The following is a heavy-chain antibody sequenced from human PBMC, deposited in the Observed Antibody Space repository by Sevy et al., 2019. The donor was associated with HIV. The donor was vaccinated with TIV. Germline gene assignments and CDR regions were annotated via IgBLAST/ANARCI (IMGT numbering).Heavy chain of an antibody. CDR1: GFTFSSYS. V-gene: IGHV3-21*01. D-gene: IGHD3-10*01. J-gene: IGHJ6*03. CDR3: ARTADRDYYYYMDV. CDR2: ISSSSSYI. Sequence: GGSLRLSCAASGFTFSSYSMNWVRQAPGKGLEWVSSISSSSSYIYYAYSVKGRFTISRDNAKNSLYLQMNSLRAEDTAVYYCARTADRDYYYYMDVWGKGTTVTVSS.